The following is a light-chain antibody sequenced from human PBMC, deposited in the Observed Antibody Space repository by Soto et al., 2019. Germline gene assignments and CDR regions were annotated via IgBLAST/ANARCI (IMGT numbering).Light chain of an antibody. Sequence: IVMTQSPDSLAVSLVERATINCKSSQSVLYSSNNKNYLAWYQQKPGQPPTLLIYWASTRESGVPDRFSGSGSGTDFTLTISSLQAEDVAVYYCQQFYATPYTFGQGTKVDIK. CDR3: QQFYATPYT. CDR1: QSVLYSSNNKNY. CDR2: WAS. V-gene: IGKV4-1*01. J-gene: IGKJ2*01.